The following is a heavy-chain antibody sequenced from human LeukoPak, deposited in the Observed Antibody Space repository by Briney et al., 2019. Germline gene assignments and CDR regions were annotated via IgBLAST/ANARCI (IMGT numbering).Heavy chain of an antibody. V-gene: IGHV3-23*01. CDR3: AKEIAAAGSYGMDV. J-gene: IGHJ6*02. Sequence: AGGSLRLSCAASGFTFSSYAMSWVRQAPGKGLEWVSAISGSGGSTYYADSVKGRFTISRDNPKNTLYLQMNSLRAEDTAVYYCAKEIAAAGSYGMDVWGQGTTVTVSS. CDR2: ISGSGGST. CDR1: GFTFSSYA. D-gene: IGHD6-13*01.